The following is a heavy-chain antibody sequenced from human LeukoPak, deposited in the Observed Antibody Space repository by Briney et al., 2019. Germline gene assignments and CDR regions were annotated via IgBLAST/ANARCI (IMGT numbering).Heavy chain of an antibody. CDR3: ARDRYCSGVTCPLFRSFDP. CDR2: ISTSSTYI. CDR1: GFTFSNYN. D-gene: IGHD2-15*01. J-gene: IGHJ5*02. V-gene: IGHV3-21*01. Sequence: PGGSLRLSCAASGFTFSNYNMNWFRQAPGKGLEWVSSISTSSTYIYYADSVKGRFTISRDNAKNSLYLQMNSLRAEDSAVYYCARDRYCSGVTCPLFRSFDPWGQGTLVTVSS.